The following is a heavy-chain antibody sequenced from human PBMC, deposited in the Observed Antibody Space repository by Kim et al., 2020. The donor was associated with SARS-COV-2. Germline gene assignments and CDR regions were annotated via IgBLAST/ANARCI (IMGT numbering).Heavy chain of an antibody. CDR3: AKDRLGQQLLSYYGLDV. Sequence: SAKGRFTISSDNSRNTLYLQMNSLRPEDTAVYYCAKDRLGQQLLSYYGLDVWGQGTTVTVSS. D-gene: IGHD3-16*01. J-gene: IGHJ6*02. V-gene: IGHV3-30*02.